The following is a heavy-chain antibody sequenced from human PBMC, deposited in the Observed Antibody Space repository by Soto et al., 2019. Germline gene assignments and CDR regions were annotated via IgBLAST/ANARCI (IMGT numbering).Heavy chain of an antibody. V-gene: IGHV4-59*01. J-gene: IGHJ4*02. D-gene: IGHD3-10*01. Sequence: TSETLSLTCTVSGDSISTFYWSRIRQPPGKGLEWIGYIYYTGSTNYNPSLKSRVTMSVDTSKKQFSLKLTSVTAADTAVYYCARQRGNYFDYWGQGRLVTVSS. CDR1: GDSISTFY. CDR2: IYYTGST. CDR3: ARQRGNYFDY.